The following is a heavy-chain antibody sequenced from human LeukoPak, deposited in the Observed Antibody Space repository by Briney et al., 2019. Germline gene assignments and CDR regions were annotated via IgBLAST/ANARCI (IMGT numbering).Heavy chain of an antibody. CDR3: AKPDDYGDYVLYYGMDV. D-gene: IGHD4-17*01. V-gene: IGHV3-23*01. CDR1: GFTFSSYA. CDR2: ISGSGGST. Sequence: GGSLRLSCAASGFTFSSYAMSWVCQAPGKGLEWVSAISGSGGSTYYADSVKGRFTISRDNSKNTLYLQMNSLRAEDTAVYYCAKPDDYGDYVLYYGMDVWGQGTTVTVSS. J-gene: IGHJ6*02.